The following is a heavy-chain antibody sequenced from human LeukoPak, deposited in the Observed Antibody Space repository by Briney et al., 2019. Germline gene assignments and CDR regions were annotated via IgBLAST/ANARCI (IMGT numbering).Heavy chain of an antibody. CDR2: IYSGGTT. CDR1: GFTVSSSY. J-gene: IGHJ4*02. V-gene: IGHV3-53*01. D-gene: IGHD1-26*01. Sequence: GGSLRLSWAASGFTVSSSYMSWVRQAPGKGLEWVSVIYSGGTTYYTDSVKGRFTMSRDNSKNTLYLQMNSLRAEDTAVYYCAREWGPLWGQGTLVTVSS. CDR3: AREWGPL.